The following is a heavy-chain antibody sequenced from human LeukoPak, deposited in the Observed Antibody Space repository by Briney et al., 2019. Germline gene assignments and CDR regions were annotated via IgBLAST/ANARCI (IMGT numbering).Heavy chain of an antibody. CDR1: GIALRCFF. J-gene: IGHJ4*02. CDR2: ISYDGSNK. CDR3: ARDGYNFAFEY. Sequence: GSPCPFRSAPGIALRCFFKQGGRPAPGQGVGWVAVISYDGSNKYYADSVKGRFTVSRDNSKNTLYLQINSLRAEDTAMFHCARDGYNFAFEYWGQGTLVTVSS. V-gene: IGHV3-30-3*01. D-gene: IGHD5-24*01.